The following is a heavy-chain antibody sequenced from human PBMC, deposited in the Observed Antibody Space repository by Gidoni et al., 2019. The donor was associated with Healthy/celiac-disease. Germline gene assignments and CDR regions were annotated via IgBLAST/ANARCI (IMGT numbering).Heavy chain of an antibody. CDR1: GFTFGDYA. CDR2: IRSKADGGTT. J-gene: IGHJ4*02. CDR3: TREQATKNDILTGYYYY. V-gene: IGHV3-49*03. D-gene: IGHD3-9*01. Sequence: EVQLVESGGGLVQPGRSLRLPCTASGFTFGDYALSWFRQAPGKGLEWVGFIRSKADGGTTEYAASVKGRFTISRDDSKSIAYLQMNSLKTEDTAVYYCTREQATKNDILTGYYYYWGQGTLVTVSS.